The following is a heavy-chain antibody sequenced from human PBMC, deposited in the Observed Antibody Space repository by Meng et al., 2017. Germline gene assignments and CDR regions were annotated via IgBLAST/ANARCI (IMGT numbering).Heavy chain of an antibody. CDR1: GFTFSSYV. D-gene: IGHD3-16*01. J-gene: IGHJ5*02. CDR2: ISDSGGST. Sequence: EVQLLESGGGLVQPGGSLRLSCAASGFTFSSYVMSWVRQAPGKGLEWVSGISDSGGSTHHADSVEGRFTISRDNSKNTLYLQMNSLRAEDTAVYYCARGSGGFDPWGQGTLVTVSS. V-gene: IGHV3-23*01. CDR3: ARGSGGFDP.